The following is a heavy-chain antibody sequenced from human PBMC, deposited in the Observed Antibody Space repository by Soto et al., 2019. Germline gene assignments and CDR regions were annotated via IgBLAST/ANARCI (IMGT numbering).Heavy chain of an antibody. CDR3: ARLQAAAGDNDLPFDY. D-gene: IGHD6-13*01. V-gene: IGHV5-10-1*01. CDR1: GYSFISYW. J-gene: IGHJ4*02. Sequence: EVQLVQSGAEVKKPGESLRISCKGSGYSFISYWISWVRQMPGKGLEWMGRIDPSDSYTNYSPSFQGHVAISADKSISTAYLQWSSLKASDTSMYYCARLQAAAGDNDLPFDYWGQGTLVTVSS. CDR2: IDPSDSYT.